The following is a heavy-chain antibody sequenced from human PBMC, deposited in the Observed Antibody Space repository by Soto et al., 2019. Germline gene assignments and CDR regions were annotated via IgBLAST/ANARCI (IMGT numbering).Heavy chain of an antibody. CDR1: GFTFSMSA. CDR2: TGLNGRTT. D-gene: IGHD6-6*01. V-gene: IGHV3-23*01. Sequence: GGSLRLSCAASGFTFSMSAMTWVRQAPGKRLEWVSTTGLNGRTTYYADSVKGRFTVSRDNSKNTLDLHMSSLRAEDTAVYYCATVHSTSRSFDYWGQGTLVTVSS. J-gene: IGHJ4*02. CDR3: ATVHSTSRSFDY.